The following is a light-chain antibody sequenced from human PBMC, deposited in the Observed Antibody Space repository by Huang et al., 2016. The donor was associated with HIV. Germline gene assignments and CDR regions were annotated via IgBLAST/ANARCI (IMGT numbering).Light chain of an antibody. Sequence: IQLTQSPSSLSASVGDRVTITCRASQDISGYLAWYQQKQGQAPKLIIYDTSTLRSDVPSRFSGGGSGTDFTLTISSLHSTDFATYYCQQLNSYPITFGQGTRLEI. CDR3: QQLNSYPIT. CDR1: QDISGY. CDR2: DTS. V-gene: IGKV1-9*01. J-gene: IGKJ5*01.